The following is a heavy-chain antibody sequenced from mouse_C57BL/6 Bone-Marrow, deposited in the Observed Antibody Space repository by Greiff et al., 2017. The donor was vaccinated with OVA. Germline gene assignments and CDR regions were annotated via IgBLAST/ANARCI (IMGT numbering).Heavy chain of an antibody. CDR2: IDPETGGT. CDR1: GSTFTDYE. V-gene: IGHV1-15*01. J-gene: IGHJ2*01. Sequence: LKQSGAELVRPGASVTLSCTASGSTFTDYEMHWVKQTPVHGLEWIGAIDPETGGTAYNKKFKGKAILTADKSSSTAYMELRSLTSEDSAVYYCTKRGYYFDYWGQGTTLTVSS. CDR3: TKRGYYFDY.